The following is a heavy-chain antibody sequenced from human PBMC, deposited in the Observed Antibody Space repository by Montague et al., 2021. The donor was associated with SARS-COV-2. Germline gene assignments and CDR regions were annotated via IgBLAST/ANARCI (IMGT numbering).Heavy chain of an antibody. CDR1: GGSISSSSHC. Sequence: SETLSLTCTVSGGSISSSSHCWGWIRQPPGKGLEWIGSIYYSGSTYYNPSLKSRVTISVDTSKNQFSLKLSSVTAADTAVYYCARGVPLGYDFWSGYPEIGDFDYWGQGTLVTVSS. J-gene: IGHJ4*02. CDR2: IYYSGST. CDR3: ARGVPLGYDFWSGYPEIGDFDY. V-gene: IGHV4-39*01. D-gene: IGHD3-3*01.